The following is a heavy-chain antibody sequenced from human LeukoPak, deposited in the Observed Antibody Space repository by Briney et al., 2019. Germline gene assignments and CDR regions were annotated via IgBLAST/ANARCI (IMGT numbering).Heavy chain of an antibody. CDR3: AVAGVRYYDSSGLHAFDF. V-gene: IGHV4-39*01. D-gene: IGHD3-22*01. Sequence: SETLSLTCTVSGGSISSRSHCWGWIRQPPGKGLEWIGTMFYSGSTYYNPSLKSRVAISVDTSENQFSLELNSVTAADTAVYYCAVAGVRYYDSSGLHAFDFWGRGTMITVSS. CDR1: GGSISSRSHC. CDR2: MFYSGST. J-gene: IGHJ3*01.